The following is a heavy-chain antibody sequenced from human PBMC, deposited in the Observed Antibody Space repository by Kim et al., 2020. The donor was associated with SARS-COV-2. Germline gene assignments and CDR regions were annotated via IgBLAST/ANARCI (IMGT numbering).Heavy chain of an antibody. CDR2: IKSKTDGGTT. CDR1: GFTFSNAW. D-gene: IGHD3-22*01. V-gene: IGHV3-15*01. CDR3: TTLYYYDSSGFFDY. Sequence: GGSLRLSCAASGFTFSNAWMSWVRQAPGKGLEWVGRIKSKTDGGTTDYAAPVKGRFTISRDDSKNTLYLQMNSLKTEDTAVYYCTTLYYYDSSGFFDYWGQGTLVTVSS. J-gene: IGHJ4*02.